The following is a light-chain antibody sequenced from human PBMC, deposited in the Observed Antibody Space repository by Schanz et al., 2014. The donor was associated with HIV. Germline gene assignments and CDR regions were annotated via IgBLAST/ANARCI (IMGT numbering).Light chain of an antibody. CDR3: SSYAGSNNFV. J-gene: IGLJ7*01. CDR1: SSDLGVYNY. CDR2: DVS. Sequence: QSVLTQPASVSGSPGQSITISCTGTSSDLGVYNYVSWYQQHPGRAPKLMIYDVSNRPSGVSDRFSGSKSGNTASLTISGLQAEDEADYYCSSYAGSNNFVFGGGTQLTVL. V-gene: IGLV2-14*03.